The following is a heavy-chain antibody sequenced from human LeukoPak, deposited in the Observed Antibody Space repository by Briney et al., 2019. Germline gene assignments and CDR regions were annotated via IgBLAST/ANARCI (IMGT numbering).Heavy chain of an antibody. V-gene: IGHV3-30*02. CDR2: IRYDGSSK. Sequence: GGSLRLSCAASGFTFSTSGMHWVRQAPGKGLEWVAFIRYDGSSKYFADSVKGRFTISRDNSKDTLYLQMNSLRAEDTAVYYCATGLTFGFDYWGQGTLVTVSS. CDR1: GFTFSTSG. J-gene: IGHJ4*02. D-gene: IGHD3-16*01. CDR3: ATGLTFGFDY.